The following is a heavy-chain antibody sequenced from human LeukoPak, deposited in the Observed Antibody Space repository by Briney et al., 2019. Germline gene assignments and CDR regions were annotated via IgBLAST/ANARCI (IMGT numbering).Heavy chain of an antibody. V-gene: IGHV4-38-2*01. CDR3: ATAVGDYCGSGTCYSLVDY. CDR1: GYSFSNGYH. Sequence: WETLSLTCAASGYSFSNGYHGGCIRQPPGKGLGWIGSVSHIGGTYYNSSLKSGAILTIDTSKNNVSLKLRTGTATEPAEAFYATAVGDYCGSGTCYSLVDYWGQGTLVTVSS. CDR2: VSHIGGT. D-gene: IGHD2-15*01. J-gene: IGHJ4*02.